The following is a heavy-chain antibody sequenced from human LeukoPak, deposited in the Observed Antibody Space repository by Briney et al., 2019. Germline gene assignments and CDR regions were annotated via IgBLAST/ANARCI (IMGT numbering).Heavy chain of an antibody. Sequence: SETLSLTCTVSGGSISSYYWSWIRQPPGKGLEWIGYIYYSGSTNYNPSLKSRVTISVDTSKNQFSLKLSSVTAADTAVYYCARDGGGDGYNYYYWGQGTLVTVSS. CDR2: IYYSGST. J-gene: IGHJ4*02. V-gene: IGHV4-59*01. D-gene: IGHD5-24*01. CDR3: ARDGGGDGYNYYY. CDR1: GGSISSYY.